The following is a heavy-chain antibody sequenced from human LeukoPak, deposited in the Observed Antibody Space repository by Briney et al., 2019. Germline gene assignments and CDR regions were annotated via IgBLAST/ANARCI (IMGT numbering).Heavy chain of an antibody. J-gene: IGHJ3*02. CDR1: GYTFTSYY. Sequence: ASVKVSFKASGYTFTSYYMHWVRQAPGQGLEWMGIINPSGGSTSYAQKFQGRVTMTRDTSTSTVYMELSSLRSEDTAVYYCARDPVMTTVTTTGALPDAFDIWGQGTMVTVSS. CDR2: INPSGGST. D-gene: IGHD4-17*01. V-gene: IGHV1-46*01. CDR3: ARDPVMTTVTTTGALPDAFDI.